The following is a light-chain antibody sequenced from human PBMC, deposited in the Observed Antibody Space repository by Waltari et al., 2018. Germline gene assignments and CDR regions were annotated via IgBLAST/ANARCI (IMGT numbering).Light chain of an antibody. CDR3: SAYTGGSTLVV. J-gene: IGLJ2*01. Sequence: QSALTHPASVSGSPGQSITISCTGTPSDIGLYDYVSWYQQRPGKAPNLMIFDVTKRPSGVSNRFSGSKSGDTASLTISGLQAEDEADYYCSAYTGGSTLVVFGGGTKVIVL. CDR1: PSDIGLYDY. CDR2: DVT. V-gene: IGLV2-14*01.